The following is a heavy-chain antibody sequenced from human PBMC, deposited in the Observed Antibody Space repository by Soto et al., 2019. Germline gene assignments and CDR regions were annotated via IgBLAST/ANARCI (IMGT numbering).Heavy chain of an antibody. V-gene: IGHV3-23*01. D-gene: IGHD3-16*01. CDR1: GFTFSTYA. Sequence: EVQLLESGGELVQPGGSLRLSCAGSGFTFSTYAMAWVRQAPGKGLEWVSAISGSGGSTFYADSVKGRFTISRDNSRNTLYLQMNSLRTEDTAVYYCAKETIEGVNFDNWGQGALVTVSS. J-gene: IGHJ4*02. CDR2: ISGSGGST. CDR3: AKETIEGVNFDN.